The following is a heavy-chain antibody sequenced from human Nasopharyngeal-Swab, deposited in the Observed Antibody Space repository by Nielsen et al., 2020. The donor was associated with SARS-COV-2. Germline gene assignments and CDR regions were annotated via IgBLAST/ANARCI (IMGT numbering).Heavy chain of an antibody. Sequence: LSCTVSGGSISSYYWSWIRQPPGKGLEWIGYIYYSGSTNYNPSLKSRVTISVDTSKNQFSLKLSSVTAADTAVYYCARGAPMVVTSTYDYWGQGTLVTVSS. CDR1: GGSISSYY. CDR3: ARGAPMVVTSTYDY. CDR2: IYYSGST. J-gene: IGHJ4*02. D-gene: IGHD4-23*01. V-gene: IGHV4-59*01.